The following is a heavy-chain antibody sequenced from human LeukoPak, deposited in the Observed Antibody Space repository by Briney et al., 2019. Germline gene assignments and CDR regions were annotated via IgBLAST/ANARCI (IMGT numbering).Heavy chain of an antibody. CDR2: ISSSGGSS. J-gene: IGHJ3*02. CDR3: VKYYYGSSGYYSGSAFDI. Sequence: PGGSLRLSCSASGFIFSSYAMHWVRQAPGKGLEYVSAISSSGGSSYYADSVKGRFTISRDNSMNTLYLQMSSLRAEDTAVYYCVKYYYGSSGYYSGSAFDIWGQGTMVTVSS. CDR1: GFIFSSYA. D-gene: IGHD3-22*01. V-gene: IGHV3-64D*06.